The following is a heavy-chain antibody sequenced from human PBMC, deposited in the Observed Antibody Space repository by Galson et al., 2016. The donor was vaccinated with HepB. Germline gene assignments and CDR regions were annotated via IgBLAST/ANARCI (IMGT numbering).Heavy chain of an antibody. J-gene: IGHJ4*02. CDR3: ARLNTLWWAFDY. CDR2: INHSGST. V-gene: IGHV4-34*01. Sequence: SETLSLTCAVYGGSFSGYYWSWIRQPPGKGLEWIGEINHSGSTNYNSSLKSRVTISVDTSKNEFSLKLSSVTAADTAVYYCARLNTLWWAFDYWGQGILVTVSS. D-gene: IGHD2-21*01. CDR1: GGSFSGYY.